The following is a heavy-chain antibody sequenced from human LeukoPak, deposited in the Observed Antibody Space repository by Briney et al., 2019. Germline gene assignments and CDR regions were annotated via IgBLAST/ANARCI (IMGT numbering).Heavy chain of an antibody. J-gene: IGHJ4*02. D-gene: IGHD1-14*01. CDR2: FKGTSGGGTT. V-gene: IGHV3-15*01. CDR1: GFTFSNVW. CDR3: TTGGLTAGH. Sequence: GGSLRLSCVTSGFTFSNVWMSWVRQAPGKGLEWVGRFKGTSGGGTTDYAAPLKDRFTISGDDSKHTLFLQMNSLTIEDTAMYFCTTGGLTAGHWGQGTLVTVSS.